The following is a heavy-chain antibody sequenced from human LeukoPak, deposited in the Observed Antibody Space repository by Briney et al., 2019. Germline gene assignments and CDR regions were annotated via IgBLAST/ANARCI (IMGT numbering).Heavy chain of an antibody. J-gene: IGHJ3*02. D-gene: IGHD6-19*01. CDR3: ARDYSSGWYEAFDI. CDR2: IYYSGST. Sequence: SETLSLTCTVSGGSISSYYWSWLRQPPGKGPEWIGYIYYSGSTNYNPSLKSRVTISVDTSKNQFSLKLSSVTAADTAVYYCARDYSSGWYEAFDIWGQGTMVTVSS. V-gene: IGHV4-59*01. CDR1: GGSISSYY.